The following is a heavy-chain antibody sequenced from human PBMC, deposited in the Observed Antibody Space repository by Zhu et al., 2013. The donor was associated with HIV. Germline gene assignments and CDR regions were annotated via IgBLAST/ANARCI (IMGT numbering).Heavy chain of an antibody. CDR3: ARGVIYYPYYFDY. V-gene: IGHV1-3*01. J-gene: IGHJ4*02. D-gene: IGHD2-21*01. CDR1: GYTFTNYA. Sequence: QVQLVQSGAEVKKPGASVEVSCKASGYTFTNYAIHWVRQAPGQRLEWMGWINAGNGNTKYSQKFQGRVTITRDTSASTAYMELSSLRSEDTAVYYCARGVIYYPYYFDYWGQGTLGHRL. CDR2: INAGNGNT.